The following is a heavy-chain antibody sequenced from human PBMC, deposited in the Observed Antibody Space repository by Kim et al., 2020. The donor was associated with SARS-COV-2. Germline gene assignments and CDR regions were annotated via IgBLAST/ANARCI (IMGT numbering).Heavy chain of an antibody. Sequence: YMDAVKGRFTMSRDNAQNSLDLQMSSLRTEDTAIYYCAALDTVQVPGGIWGQGTLVTVSS. J-gene: IGHJ4*02. V-gene: IGHV3-7*01. CDR3: AALDTVQVPGGI. D-gene: IGHD3-10*01.